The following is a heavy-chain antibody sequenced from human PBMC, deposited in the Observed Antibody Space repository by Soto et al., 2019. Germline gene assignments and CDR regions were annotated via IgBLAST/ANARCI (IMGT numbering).Heavy chain of an antibody. Sequence: ASVKVSCKASGYTFTSYYMHWVRQAPGQGLEWMGIINPSGGSTSYAQKFQGRVTMTRDTSTSTVYMELSSLRSEDTAVYYCARGGLANGDENWFDPWGQGTLVTVSS. CDR2: INPSGGST. D-gene: IGHD1-1*01. CDR1: GYTFTSYY. CDR3: ARGGLANGDENWFDP. V-gene: IGHV1-46*01. J-gene: IGHJ5*02.